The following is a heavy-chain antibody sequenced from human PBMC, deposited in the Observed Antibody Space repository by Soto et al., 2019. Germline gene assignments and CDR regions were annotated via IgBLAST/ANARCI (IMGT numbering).Heavy chain of an antibody. Sequence: PSETLSRTCSVSGGSISSFYWSWIRQPPGKGLEWIGFIYKSGITNYNPSLKSRVTISVDMSKDQFSLKLRSVTAADTAVYYCARAPAYCGGDCFYFDYWGQGTLVTVSS. CDR1: GGSISSFY. V-gene: IGHV4-59*01. CDR2: IYKSGIT. D-gene: IGHD2-21*02. J-gene: IGHJ4*02. CDR3: ARAPAYCGGDCFYFDY.